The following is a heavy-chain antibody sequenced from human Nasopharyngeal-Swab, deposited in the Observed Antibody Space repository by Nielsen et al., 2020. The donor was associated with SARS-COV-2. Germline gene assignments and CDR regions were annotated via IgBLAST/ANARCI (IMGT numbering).Heavy chain of an antibody. CDR2: IWYDGSNK. Sequence: GGSLRLSCAASGFTFSSYGMHWVRQAPGKGLEWVAVIWYDGSNKYYADSVKGRFTISRDNSKNTLYLQMNSLRAEDTAVYYCAREGYSSSWYPGAFEIWGQGTMVTVSS. V-gene: IGHV3-33*01. CDR3: AREGYSSSWYPGAFEI. D-gene: IGHD6-13*01. J-gene: IGHJ3*02. CDR1: GFTFSSYG.